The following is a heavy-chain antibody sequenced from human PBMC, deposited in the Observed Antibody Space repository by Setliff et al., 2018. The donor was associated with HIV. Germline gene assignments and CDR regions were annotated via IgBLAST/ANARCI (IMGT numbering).Heavy chain of an antibody. CDR1: GYTFSKYW. CDR3: ARRASKASLDY. J-gene: IGHJ4*02. V-gene: IGHV5-51*01. Sequence: PGESLKISCEGAGYTFSKYWIGWVRQMPGKGLEWMGIIYPGDSRTKYSTSFQGQVTMSADKSIGTAYLQWSSLRASDTAIYYCARRASKASLDYWGQGTLVTVSS. CDR2: IYPGDSRT.